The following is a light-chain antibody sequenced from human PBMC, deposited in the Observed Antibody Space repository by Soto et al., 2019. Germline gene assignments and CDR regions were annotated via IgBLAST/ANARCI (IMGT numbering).Light chain of an antibody. CDR3: LQSYSTLFT. CDR1: QTIIRY. J-gene: IGKJ3*01. Sequence: DIQMTQSPSSLSASVGDRVTITCRASQTIIRYLNWYQQKPGRAPNLLICAASSLQSGVPSRFSGSGSGTEVTLTISSLQAEDFATYYCLQSYSTLFTFGPGIKVEIK. V-gene: IGKV1-39*01. CDR2: AAS.